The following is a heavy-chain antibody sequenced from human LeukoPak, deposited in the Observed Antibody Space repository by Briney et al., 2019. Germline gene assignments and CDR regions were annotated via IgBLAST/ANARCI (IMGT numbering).Heavy chain of an antibody. CDR3: ARQDEGYYGSSAPDV. CDR1: GGTFSSYA. CDR2: IIPIFGTA. Sequence: SVKVSCKASGGTFSSYAISWVRQAPRQGLEWMGGIIPIFGTANYAQKFQGRVTITADESTSTAYMELSSLRSEDTAVYYCARQDEGYYGSSAPDVWGQGTTVTVSS. V-gene: IGHV1-69*13. D-gene: IGHD3-10*01. J-gene: IGHJ6*02.